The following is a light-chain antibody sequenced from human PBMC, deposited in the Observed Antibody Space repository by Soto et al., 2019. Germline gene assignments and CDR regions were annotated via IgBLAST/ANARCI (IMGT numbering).Light chain of an antibody. Sequence: DIQMTQSPSTLSASVGDRVTITCRASQSISSCFAWFHQKPGKAPKLLFYKASSLQSGVPSRFSGSESGTEFNLTISSLQPDDFATYYCQQYNPYSSTFGQGTKGEIK. V-gene: IGKV1-5*03. CDR1: QSISSC. CDR2: KAS. J-gene: IGKJ2*01. CDR3: QQYNPYSST.